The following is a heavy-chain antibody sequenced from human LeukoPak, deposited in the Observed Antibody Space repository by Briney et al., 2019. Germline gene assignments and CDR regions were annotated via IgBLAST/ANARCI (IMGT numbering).Heavy chain of an antibody. J-gene: IGHJ4*02. CDR1: GGTFSSYA. CDR3: ASQVVRGVYFDY. CDR2: IIPIFGTA. V-gene: IGHV1-69*05. D-gene: IGHD3-10*01. Sequence: GASVKVSCKASGGTFSSYAISWVRQAPGQGLEWMGGIIPIFGTANYAQKFQGRVTITTDESTSTAYMELSSLRSEDTAVYYCASQVVRGVYFDYWGQGTLATVSS.